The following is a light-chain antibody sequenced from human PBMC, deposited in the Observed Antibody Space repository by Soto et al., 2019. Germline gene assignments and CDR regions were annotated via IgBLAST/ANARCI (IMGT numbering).Light chain of an antibody. CDR2: GNT. CDR3: AAWDGNLNGWL. V-gene: IGLV1-40*01. CDR1: SSNIGAGFD. Sequence: QSVLTQPPSVSGAPGQRVTISCTGTSSNIGAGFDVHWYQQIPGTAPKLLIFGNTNRPSGVPDRFSGSKSGTSASLAISNLQSEDEADYYCAAWDGNLNGWLFGGGTKVTVL. J-gene: IGLJ3*02.